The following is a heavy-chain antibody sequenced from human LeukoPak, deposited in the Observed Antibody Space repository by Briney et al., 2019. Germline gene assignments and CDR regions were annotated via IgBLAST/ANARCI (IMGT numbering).Heavy chain of an antibody. CDR2: ISSSGGST. D-gene: IGHD2-2*02. Sequence: GGSLRLSCAASGFTFSSYAMSWVRQAPGKGLEWVSAISSSGGSTYYADSVKGRFTISRDNSKNPLYLQMNSLRAEDTAVYYCAKDSGVVVPAAIIPNWFDPWGQGTLVTVSS. CDR1: GFTFSSYA. J-gene: IGHJ5*02. CDR3: AKDSGVVVPAAIIPNWFDP. V-gene: IGHV3-23*01.